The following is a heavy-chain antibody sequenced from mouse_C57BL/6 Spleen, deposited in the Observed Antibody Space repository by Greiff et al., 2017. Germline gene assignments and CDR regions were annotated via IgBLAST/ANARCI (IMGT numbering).Heavy chain of an antibody. Sequence: QVQLQQPGAELVKPGASVKMSCKASGYTFTSYWITWVKQRPGQGLEWIGDIYPGSGSTNYNEKFKSKATLTVDTSSSTAYMQLSSLTSEDSAVYYCARRDCYFYYFDYWGQGTTLTVSS. J-gene: IGHJ2*01. CDR2: IYPGSGST. CDR1: GYTFTSYW. CDR3: ARRDCYFYYFDY. V-gene: IGHV1-55*01. D-gene: IGHD2-3*01.